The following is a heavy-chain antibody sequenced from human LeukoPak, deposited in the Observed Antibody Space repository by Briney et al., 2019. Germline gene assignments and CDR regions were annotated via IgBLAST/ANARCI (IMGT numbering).Heavy chain of an antibody. CDR2: IKQDGSEK. D-gene: IGHD6-19*01. Sequence: GGSLRLSCAASGFTFGSYWMGWVRQAPGKGLEWVANIKQDGSEKYYVDSVKGRFTISRDNAKNSLYLQMNSLRAEDTAVYYCARALGWRDGFDIRGQGTMVTVSS. CDR1: GFTFGSYW. J-gene: IGHJ3*02. V-gene: IGHV3-7*04. CDR3: ARALGWRDGFDI.